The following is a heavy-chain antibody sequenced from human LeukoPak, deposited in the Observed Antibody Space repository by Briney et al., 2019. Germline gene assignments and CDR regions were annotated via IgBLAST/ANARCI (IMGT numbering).Heavy chain of an antibody. Sequence: SETLSLTCTVSGGSISSYYWSWIRQPPGKGLEWIGYIYCSGSTNYNPSLKSRVTISVDTSKNQFSLKLSSVTAADTAVYYCARSLVQHQIDYWGQGTLVTVSS. CDR3: ARSLVQHQIDY. J-gene: IGHJ4*02. CDR1: GGSISSYY. CDR2: IYCSGST. V-gene: IGHV4-59*01. D-gene: IGHD2-8*02.